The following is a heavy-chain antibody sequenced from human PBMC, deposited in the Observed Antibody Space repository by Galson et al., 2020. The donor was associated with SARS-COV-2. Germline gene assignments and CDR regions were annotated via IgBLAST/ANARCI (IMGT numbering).Heavy chain of an antibody. CDR3: ARRLPNYAIEY. Sequence: SETLSLTCVVSGGSIRSSEYYWGWLRQPPGKGLEWIGSVSYSGKINYNPSFQSRLTISVDTSRDQFSLKVTSVNGADTAVYYCARRLPNYAIEYWGQGTLVTVSS. J-gene: IGHJ4*02. V-gene: IGHV4-39*01. CDR1: GGSIRSSEYY. D-gene: IGHD3-16*01. CDR2: VSYSGKI.